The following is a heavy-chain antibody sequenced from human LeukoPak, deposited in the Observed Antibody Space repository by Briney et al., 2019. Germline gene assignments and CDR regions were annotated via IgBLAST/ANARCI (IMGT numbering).Heavy chain of an antibody. D-gene: IGHD4-23*01. V-gene: IGHV4-38-2*01. CDR3: ARGRLGNYYFDY. CDR2: IYHSGST. Sequence: PSETLSLTCAVSGYSISSGYYWGWIRQPPGKEPEWIGSIYHSGSTYYNPSLKSRVTISVDTSKNQFSLKLSSVTAADTAVYYCARGRLGNYYFDYWGQGTLVTVSS. J-gene: IGHJ4*02. CDR1: GYSISSGYY.